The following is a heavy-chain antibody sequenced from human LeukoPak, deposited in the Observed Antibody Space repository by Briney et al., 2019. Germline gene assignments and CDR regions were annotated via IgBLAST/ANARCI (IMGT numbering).Heavy chain of an antibody. Sequence: SETLSLTCTVSGGSISSYYWSWIRQPAGKGLEWIGRIYTSGSTNYNPSLKSRVTMSVDTSKNQFSLKLSSVTAADTAVYYCARTTYYDFWSGYYLGSYYYYMDVWGKGTTVTVSS. CDR1: GGSISSYY. D-gene: IGHD3-3*01. J-gene: IGHJ6*03. CDR2: IYTSGST. V-gene: IGHV4-4*07. CDR3: ARTTYYDFWSGYYLGSYYYYMDV.